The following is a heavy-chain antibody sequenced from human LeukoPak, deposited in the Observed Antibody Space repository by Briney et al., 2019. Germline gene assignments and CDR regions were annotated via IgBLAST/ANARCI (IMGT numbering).Heavy chain of an antibody. Sequence: GGSLRLSCAASGFTLSSYWMSWVRQAPGKGLEWVANIKQDGSEKYYVDSVKGRFTISRDNAKNSLYLQMNSLRAEDTAVYYCANHPYSSYYWGQGTLVTVSS. V-gene: IGHV3-7*01. CDR2: IKQDGSEK. J-gene: IGHJ4*02. CDR1: GFTLSSYW. CDR3: ANHPYSSYY. D-gene: IGHD6-6*01.